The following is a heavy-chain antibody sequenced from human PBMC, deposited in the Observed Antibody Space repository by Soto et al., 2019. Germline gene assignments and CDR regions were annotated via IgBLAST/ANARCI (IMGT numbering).Heavy chain of an antibody. CDR1: GFAFSCST. J-gene: IGHJ6*02. CDR3: FRENYFSYHGMDV. CDR2: IRIKANSYST. Sequence: PGGSLRLSWAGSGFAFSCSTIHGVRQASGKGLEWVGRIRIKANSYSTAYAASVKGRFIISRDDSKTTAYLQMSSLKIEDTAVYYCFRENYFSYHGMDVWGQGTTVTVSS. V-gene: IGHV3-73*01.